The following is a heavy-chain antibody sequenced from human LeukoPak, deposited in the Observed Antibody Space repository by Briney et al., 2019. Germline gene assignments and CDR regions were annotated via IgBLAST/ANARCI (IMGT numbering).Heavy chain of an antibody. Sequence: PSETLSLTCTVSGGSISSYYWSWIRQPAGKGLEWIGRIYTSGSTNYNPSLESRVTMSVDTSKNQFSLKLSSVTAADTAVYYCAISSWYLNWYFDLWGRGTLVTVSS. CDR2: IYTSGST. CDR3: AISSWYLNWYFDL. D-gene: IGHD6-13*01. J-gene: IGHJ2*01. CDR1: GGSISSYY. V-gene: IGHV4-4*07.